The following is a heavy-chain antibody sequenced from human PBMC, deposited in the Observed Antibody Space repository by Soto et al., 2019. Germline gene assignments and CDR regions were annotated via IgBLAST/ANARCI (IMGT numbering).Heavy chain of an antibody. Sequence: PGGSLCLSCAASGFTLSSYAMSWVRQAPGKGLEWVSAISGSGGTTYYADSVKGRFTFSRDNSKNTLYLQMNSLRAEDTAVYYCAKTANGWFSAFDIWGQGTMVTVSS. V-gene: IGHV3-23*01. CDR1: GFTLSSYA. J-gene: IGHJ3*02. CDR3: AKTANGWFSAFDI. CDR2: ISGSGGTT. D-gene: IGHD6-19*01.